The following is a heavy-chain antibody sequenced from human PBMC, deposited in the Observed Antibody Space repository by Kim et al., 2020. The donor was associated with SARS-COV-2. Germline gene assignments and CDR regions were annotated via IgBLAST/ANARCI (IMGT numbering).Heavy chain of an antibody. V-gene: IGHV4-59*13. CDR1: GVPFSSYS. CDR2: FFRSGST. Sequence: SETLSLTCTVSGVPFSSYSWVWVRQPPGKGLEWMATFFRSGSTSSNPSYKRRVTISADTSNHQFSLQLSSVTAADTAVYYCASWDYSDNAGLVHWGQGTLVTVSS. CDR3: ASWDYSDNAGLVH. J-gene: IGHJ4*02. D-gene: IGHD4-4*01.